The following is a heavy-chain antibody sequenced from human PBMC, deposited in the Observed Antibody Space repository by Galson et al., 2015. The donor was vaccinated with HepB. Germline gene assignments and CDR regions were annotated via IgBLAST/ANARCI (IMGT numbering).Heavy chain of an antibody. CDR1: GFTVSSNY. D-gene: IGHD3-22*01. CDR2: IYSGGST. CDR3: ARVTLYDSSGYYSPFFDY. J-gene: IGHJ4*02. V-gene: IGHV3-66*01. Sequence: SLRLSCAASGFTVSSNYMSWVRQAPGKGLEWVSVIYSGGSTYYADSVKGRFTISRDNAKNSLYLQMNSLRAEDTAVYYCARVTLYDSSGYYSPFFDYWGQGTLVTVSS.